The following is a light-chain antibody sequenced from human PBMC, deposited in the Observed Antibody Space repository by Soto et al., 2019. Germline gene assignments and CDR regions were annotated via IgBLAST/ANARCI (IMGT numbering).Light chain of an antibody. V-gene: IGKV1-9*01. CDR1: QGISSY. CDR2: AAS. Sequence: DTQLTQSPSFLSASVGDRVTITCRASQGISSYLAWYQQKPGKAPKVLIYAASTLQSGVPPRFSGSGSGTEFTLTISSLQPEDLATYFCQQLNSYPWTFGQGTKVEIK. J-gene: IGKJ1*01. CDR3: QQLNSYPWT.